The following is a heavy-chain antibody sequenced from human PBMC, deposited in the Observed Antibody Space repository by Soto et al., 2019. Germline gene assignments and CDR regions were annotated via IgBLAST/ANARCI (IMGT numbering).Heavy chain of an antibody. D-gene: IGHD7-27*01. V-gene: IGHV1-58*01. CDR1: GFTFTSSA. Sequence: ASVKVSCKASGFTFTSSAVQWVRQARGQRLEWIGWIVVGSGNTNYAQKFQERVTITRDMSTSTAYMELSSLRSEDTAVYYCAAKLGIAYAFDIWGQGTMVTVSS. CDR2: IVVGSGNT. CDR3: AAKLGIAYAFDI. J-gene: IGHJ3*02.